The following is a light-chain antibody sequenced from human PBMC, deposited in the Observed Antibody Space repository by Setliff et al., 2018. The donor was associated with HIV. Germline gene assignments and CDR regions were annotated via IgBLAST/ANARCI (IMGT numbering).Light chain of an antibody. CDR1: SIGTKS. V-gene: IGLV3-21*04. Sequence: SYELPQPPSVSVAPGKTARIPCGGDSIGTKSVHWYQQKPGQAPVLVIYYDNDRPSGIPERFSGSNSGNTATLTISRVEAGDEADYYCQVWDSNSDHPYVFGTGTKAPS. J-gene: IGLJ1*01. CDR2: YDN. CDR3: QVWDSNSDHPYV.